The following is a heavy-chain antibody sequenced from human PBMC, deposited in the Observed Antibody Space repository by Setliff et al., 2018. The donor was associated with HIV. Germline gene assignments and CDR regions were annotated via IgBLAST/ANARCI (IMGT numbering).Heavy chain of an antibody. CDR2: INAGNGNT. D-gene: IGHD1-26*01. CDR1: GYTFTSYA. V-gene: IGHV1-3*01. CDR3: ARSYSGSYKAFDI. J-gene: IGHJ3*02. Sequence: ASVKVSCKASGYTFTSYAMHWVRQAPGQRLEWMGWINAGNGNTKHSQKFQGRVTITRDTSASTAYMELSSLRSEDTAVYYCARSYSGSYKAFDIWGQGTMVTVSS.